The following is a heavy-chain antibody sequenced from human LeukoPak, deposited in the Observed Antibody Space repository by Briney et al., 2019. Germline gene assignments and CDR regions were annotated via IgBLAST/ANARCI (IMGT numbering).Heavy chain of an antibody. V-gene: IGHV5-51*01. J-gene: IGHJ2*01. CDR3: ARPSGTEMVTYWYFDL. Sequence: GESLKISCKGSGYSFTSYWIGWVRQMPGKGLEWVGLIYPGDSETRYSPSFQGHVTISADKSISTAYLQWSSLKASDTAMYYCARPSGTEMVTYWYFDLWGRGTLVTVSS. CDR1: GYSFTSYW. CDR2: IYPGDSET. D-gene: IGHD5-24*01.